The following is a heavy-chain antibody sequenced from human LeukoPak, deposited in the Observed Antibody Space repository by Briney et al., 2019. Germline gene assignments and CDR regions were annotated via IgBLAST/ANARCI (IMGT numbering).Heavy chain of an antibody. V-gene: IGHV1-46*01. CDR3: ARDGGSSSWYSPEDY. D-gene: IGHD6-13*01. CDR1: GYTFTSYY. Sequence: GASVKVSCKASGYTFTSYYMHWVRQAPGQGLEWMGIINPSGGSTSCAQKFQGRVTMTRDTSTSTVYMELSSLRSEDTAVYYCARDGGSSSWYSPEDYWGQGTLVTVSS. CDR2: INPSGGST. J-gene: IGHJ4*02.